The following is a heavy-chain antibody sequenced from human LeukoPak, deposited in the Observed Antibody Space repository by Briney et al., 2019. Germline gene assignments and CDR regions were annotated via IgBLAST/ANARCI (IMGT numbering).Heavy chain of an antibody. CDR3: ARHFYSGYDLIDY. J-gene: IGHJ4*02. CDR2: IYPSDSYT. V-gene: IGHV5-10-1*01. Sequence: GESLKISCQGSGFSFTTYLISWVRQMPGKGLEWMGRIYPSDSYTNYSPSFQGRVTISADKSISTAYLQLTGLRASDTAIYYCARHFYSGYDLIDYWGQGTLVTVS. CDR1: GFSFTTYL. D-gene: IGHD5-12*01.